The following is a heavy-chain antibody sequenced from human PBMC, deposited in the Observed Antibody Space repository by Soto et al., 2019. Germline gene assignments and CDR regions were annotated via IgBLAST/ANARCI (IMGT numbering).Heavy chain of an antibody. Sequence: QVQLVQSGAEVKKPGSSVKVSCKASGGTFSNHAISWVRQAPGQGLEWMGGITPLFGTANYAQKFQGRVTINADILTTTAYMELNSLTSEDTGGYYCARGADFDDYYGVYVWGQGTTVTDSS. CDR2: ITPLFGTA. CDR1: GGTFSNHA. CDR3: ARGADFDDYYGVYV. D-gene: IGHD3-9*01. V-gene: IGHV1-69*06. J-gene: IGHJ6*02.